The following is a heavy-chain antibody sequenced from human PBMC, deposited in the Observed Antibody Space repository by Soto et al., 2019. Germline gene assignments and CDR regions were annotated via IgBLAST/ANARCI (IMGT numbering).Heavy chain of an antibody. D-gene: IGHD2-15*01. CDR3: VGAAARHPGAC. V-gene: IGHV3-7*05. CDR1: GFTFNNYW. Sequence: GGSLRLSCIASGFTFNNYWMSWVRQTVGKGLQWVANIKGDGSEKQYVDSVMGRFTISRDNANNALFLQMDSLRVDDTAVYYCVGAAARHPGACWGQGTLVTVSS. CDR2: IKGDGSEK. J-gene: IGHJ4*02.